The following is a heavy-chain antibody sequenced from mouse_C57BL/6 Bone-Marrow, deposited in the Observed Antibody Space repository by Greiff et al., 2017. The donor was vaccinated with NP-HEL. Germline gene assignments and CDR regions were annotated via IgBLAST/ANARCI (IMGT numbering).Heavy chain of an antibody. V-gene: IGHV1-55*01. CDR1: GYTFTSYW. Sequence: QVHVKQPGAELVKPGASVKMSCKASGYTFTSYWITWVKQRPGQGLEWIGDIYPGSGSTNYNEKFKSKATLTVDTSSSTAYMQLSSLTSEDSAVYYCARSLITTVVDWYFDVWGTGTTVTVSS. CDR2: IYPGSGST. CDR3: ARSLITTVVDWYFDV. D-gene: IGHD1-1*01. J-gene: IGHJ1*03.